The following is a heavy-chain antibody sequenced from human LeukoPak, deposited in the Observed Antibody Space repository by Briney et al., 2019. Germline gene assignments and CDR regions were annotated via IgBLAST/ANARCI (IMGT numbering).Heavy chain of an antibody. D-gene: IGHD5-18*01. CDR1: GFTFSNYG. Sequence: GGSLRLSCAASGFTFSNYGMSWVRQAPGKGLEWVASIKQDGSEKFYVDSVKGRFTISRDNAKNSLYLQMNSLRAEDTAVYYCARECRYSYGYCYFDYWGQGTLVTVSS. CDR3: ARECRYSYGYCYFDY. J-gene: IGHJ4*02. CDR2: IKQDGSEK. V-gene: IGHV3-7*01.